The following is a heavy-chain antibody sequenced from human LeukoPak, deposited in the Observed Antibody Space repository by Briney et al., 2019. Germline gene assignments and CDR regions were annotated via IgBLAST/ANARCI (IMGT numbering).Heavy chain of an antibody. CDR1: GYTFTGYY. Sequence: ASVKVSCKASGYTFTGYYMHWVRQAPGQGLEWMGWINPNSGGTNYAQKFQGRVTMTRDTSISTAYMELSRLRSDDTAVYYCARDRTLWFGELPNHFDYWGQGTLVTVSS. J-gene: IGHJ4*02. V-gene: IGHV1-2*02. CDR3: ARDRTLWFGELPNHFDY. CDR2: INPNSGGT. D-gene: IGHD3-10*01.